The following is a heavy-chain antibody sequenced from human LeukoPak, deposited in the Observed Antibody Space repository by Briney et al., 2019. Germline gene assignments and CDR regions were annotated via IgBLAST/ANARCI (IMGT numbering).Heavy chain of an antibody. CDR3: ARDSGSYFTAFDY. V-gene: IGHV1-69*13. J-gene: IGHJ4*02. D-gene: IGHD1-26*01. Sequence: EASVKVSCKASGGTFSSYAISWVRQAPGQGLEWMGGIIPIFGTANYAQKFQGRVTITADESTSTAYTELSSLRSEDTAVYYCARDSGSYFTAFDYWGQGTLVTVSS. CDR2: IIPIFGTA. CDR1: GGTFSSYA.